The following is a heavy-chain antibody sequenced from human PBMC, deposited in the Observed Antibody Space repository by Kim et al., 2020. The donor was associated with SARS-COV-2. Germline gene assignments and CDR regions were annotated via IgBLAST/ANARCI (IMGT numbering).Heavy chain of an antibody. CDR3: VRGYVGGPFDL. Sequence: GGSLRLSCAASGFTFDDYGMSWVRQTPMKGLEWVSGINRNSGRTGYADSVKGRFTISRDNAKKSLYLQMNGLRVEDTALYYCVRGYVGGPFDLWGQGSLV. CDR2: INRNSGRT. D-gene: IGHD3-10*01. CDR1: GFTFDDYG. J-gene: IGHJ4*02. V-gene: IGHV3-20*04.